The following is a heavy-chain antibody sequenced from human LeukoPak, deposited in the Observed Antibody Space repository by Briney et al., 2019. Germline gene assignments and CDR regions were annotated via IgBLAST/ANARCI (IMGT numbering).Heavy chain of an antibody. V-gene: IGHV4-59*01. CDR2: IDYGGST. J-gene: IGHJ5*02. CDR1: GGSISSYY. D-gene: IGHD3-10*01. CDR3: ARYYGSYNWFDP. Sequence: SETLSLTCTVSGGSISSYYWSWVRQPPGKGLEWIGYIDYGGSTNYNPSLKSRVTISIDTSKNQFSLKLSSVTAADTAVYYCARYYGSYNWFDPWGQGTLVTVSS.